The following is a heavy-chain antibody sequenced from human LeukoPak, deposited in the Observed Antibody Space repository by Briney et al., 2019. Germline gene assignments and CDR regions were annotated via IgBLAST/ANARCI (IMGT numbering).Heavy chain of an antibody. J-gene: IGHJ4*02. Sequence: EPGRSLRLSCTASGFTFGDYAMSWVRQAPGKGLGWVGFIRSKAYGGTTEYAASVKGRFTISRDDSKSIAYLQMNSLKTEDTAVYYCTRDHRGVVVPAATSFDHWGQGTLVTVSS. V-gene: IGHV3-49*04. CDR3: TRDHRGVVVPAATSFDH. CDR2: IRSKAYGGTT. CDR1: GFTFGDYA. D-gene: IGHD2-2*01.